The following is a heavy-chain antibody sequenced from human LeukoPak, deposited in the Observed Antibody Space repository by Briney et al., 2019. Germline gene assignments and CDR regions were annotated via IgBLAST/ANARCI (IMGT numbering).Heavy chain of an antibody. CDR1: GFTFSDYT. D-gene: IGHD3-10*01. Sequence: GGSLRLSCVASGFTFSDYTMHWVRQAPGKGLEWVSYISSSGSTIYYADSVKGRFTISRDNAKNSLYLQMNSLRAEDTAVYYCASVTFGELLSRNDYFDYWGQGTLVTVSS. CDR3: ASVTFGELLSRNDYFDY. CDR2: ISSSGSTI. J-gene: IGHJ4*02. V-gene: IGHV3-48*03.